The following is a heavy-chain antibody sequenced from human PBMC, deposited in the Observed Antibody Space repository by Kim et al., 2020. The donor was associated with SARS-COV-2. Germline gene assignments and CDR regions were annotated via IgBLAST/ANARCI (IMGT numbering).Heavy chain of an antibody. CDR1: GGSFSGYY. J-gene: IGHJ4*02. Sequence: SETLSLTCAVYGGSFSGYYWSWIRQPPGKGLEWIGEINHSGSTNYNPSLKSRVTISVDTSKNQFSLKLSSVTAADTAVYYCARARPIYGSGSYYKGYFDYWGQGTLVTVSS. D-gene: IGHD3-10*01. CDR3: ARARPIYGSGSYYKGYFDY. CDR2: INHSGST. V-gene: IGHV4-34*01.